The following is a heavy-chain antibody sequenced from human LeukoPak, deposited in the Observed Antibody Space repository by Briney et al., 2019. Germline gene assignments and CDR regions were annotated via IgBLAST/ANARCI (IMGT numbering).Heavy chain of an antibody. D-gene: IGHD6-13*01. J-gene: IGHJ6*02. CDR2: IYDDNT. Sequence: HPGVSLRLSCAASGFTVSAYAMAWVRQAPGKGLEWVSTIYDDNTYYADSVKGRFAISTDNSENTLYLQMNSLRVEDTAVYYCAKGGQQLVHSYYYGMDVWGQGTTVTVSS. CDR3: AKGGQQLVHSYYYGMDV. CDR1: GFTVSAYA. V-gene: IGHV3-23*01.